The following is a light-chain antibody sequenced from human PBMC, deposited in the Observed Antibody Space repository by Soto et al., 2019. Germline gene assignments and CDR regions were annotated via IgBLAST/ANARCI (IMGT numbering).Light chain of an antibody. J-gene: IGKJ2*01. CDR2: GAS. CDR3: HHYNSWPYT. V-gene: IGKV3D-15*01. Sequence: EIVMTQSPATLSVSPGERATLSCRASQSVSSNLAWYQQKPGQAPRLLIYGASNRATGIPDRFSGSGSGTEFTLTISSLQSEDFAVYYCHHYNSWPYTFGQGTKVDIK. CDR1: QSVSSN.